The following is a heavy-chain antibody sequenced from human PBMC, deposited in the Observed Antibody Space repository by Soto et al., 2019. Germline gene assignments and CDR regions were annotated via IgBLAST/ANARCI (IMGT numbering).Heavy chain of an antibody. CDR1: GGSISSGGYY. V-gene: IGHV4-31*01. CDR3: ARETSDSGDDY. D-gene: IGHD4-17*01. J-gene: IGHJ4*01. CDR2: IYYRGST. Sequence: QVQLQESGPGLVKPSKTLSLTCTVSGGSISSGGYYWSWIRQHPGKGLEWIGYIYYRGSTYYNPSLKSXXTXPXXTSKNPCSLKLSSVTAAYTSVDHCARETSDSGDDYPGHGTPVTVSS.